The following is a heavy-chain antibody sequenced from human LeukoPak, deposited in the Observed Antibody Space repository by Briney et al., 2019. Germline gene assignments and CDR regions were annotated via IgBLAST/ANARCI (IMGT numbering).Heavy chain of an antibody. CDR2: IYYSGST. J-gene: IGHJ4*02. Sequence: SETLSLTCTVSGGSISSSSYYWGWIRQPPGKGLEWIGSIYYSGSTYYTPSLKSRVTISVDTYKNQFSLKLSSVTAADTAVYYCARQDTAMAWSYYFDYWGQGTLVTVSS. V-gene: IGHV4-39*01. CDR1: GGSISSSSYY. CDR3: ARQDTAMAWSYYFDY. D-gene: IGHD5-18*01.